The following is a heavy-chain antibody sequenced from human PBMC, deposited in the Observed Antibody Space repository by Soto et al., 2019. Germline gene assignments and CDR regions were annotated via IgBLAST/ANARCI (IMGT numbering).Heavy chain of an antibody. J-gene: IGHJ4*02. V-gene: IGHV2-5*02. D-gene: IGHD5-12*01. CDR2: IYWDDDK. CDR1: GFSLSTNGMG. CDR3: ARLTRGVYDLDRLWEKFDY. Sequence: QITVKESGLTLVKPTQTLTLTCTFSGFSLSTNGMGVGWIRQSPGKALEWLALIYWDDDKRYSPSLRRRLTLSQDTSKNQVDVTMTNMDPVDTATYSCARLTRGVYDLDRLWEKFDYWGQGTLVTVSS.